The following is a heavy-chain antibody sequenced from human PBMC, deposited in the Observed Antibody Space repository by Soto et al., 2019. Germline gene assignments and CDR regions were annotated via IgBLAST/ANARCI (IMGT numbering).Heavy chain of an antibody. V-gene: IGHV1-18*01. CDR3: ARVIGYTMIVVVVDAFDI. Sequence: ASVKVSCKASGYTFTSYDINWVRQATGQGLEWMGWINAYNGNTNYAQKLQGRVTMTTDTSTSTAYMELRSLRSDDTAVYYCARVIGYTMIVVVVDAFDIWGQGTMVTVSS. CDR1: GYTFTSYD. J-gene: IGHJ3*02. CDR2: INAYNGNT. D-gene: IGHD3-22*01.